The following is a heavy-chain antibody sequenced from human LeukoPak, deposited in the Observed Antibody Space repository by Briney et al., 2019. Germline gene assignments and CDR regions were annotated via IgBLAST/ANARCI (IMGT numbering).Heavy chain of an antibody. D-gene: IGHD3-22*01. CDR3: ARATITMIGQDY. CDR2: INPNSGGT. CDR1: GYTFTGYY. Sequence: GASVKVSCKASGYTFTGYYMHWVRQAPGQGLEWTGWINPNSGGTNYAQKFQGRVTMTRDTSISTAYMELSRLRSDDTAVYYCARATITMIGQDYWGQGTLVTVSS. J-gene: IGHJ4*02. V-gene: IGHV1-2*02.